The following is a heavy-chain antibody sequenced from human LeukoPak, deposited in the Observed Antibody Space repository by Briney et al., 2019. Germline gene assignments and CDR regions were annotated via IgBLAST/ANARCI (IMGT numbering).Heavy chain of an antibody. CDR1: GFTFSSFW. V-gene: IGHV3-7*01. D-gene: IGHD3-22*01. CDR2: IKQGGSIQ. Sequence: GGSLRLSCTASGFTFSSFWMAWVRQAPGKGLEWVANIKQGGSIQHYGDFVKGRFTISRDNAKNSLYLQMNNLSAEVTALYYCATSYDSSGCDWGQGTLVTVSS. CDR3: ATSYDSSGCD. J-gene: IGHJ4*02.